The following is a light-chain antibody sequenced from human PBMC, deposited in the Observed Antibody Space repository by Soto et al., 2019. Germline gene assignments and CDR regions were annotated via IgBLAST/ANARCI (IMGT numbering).Light chain of an antibody. CDR2: EVT. CDR1: GTDVGTYNF. V-gene: IGLV2-23*02. CDR3: CSFAGRKTWV. J-gene: IGLJ3*02. Sequence: QSALTQPASVSGSPVQSITISCTGSGTDVGTYNFVSWFQRHPGKAPQLIIYEVTERPSGVSPRFSGSKSVNTASLTISGLRAEDEADYFCCSFAGRKTWVFGGGTKVTVL.